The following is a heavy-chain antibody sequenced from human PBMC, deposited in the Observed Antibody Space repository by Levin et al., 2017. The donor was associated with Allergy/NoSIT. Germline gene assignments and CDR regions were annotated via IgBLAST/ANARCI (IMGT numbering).Heavy chain of an antibody. J-gene: IGHJ4*02. V-gene: IGHV4-4*07. Sequence: SETLSLTCTVSGGSISSYYWSWIRQPAGKGLEWIGRIYTIGSTNNNPSLKSRATMSVDTSKNQFSLNLTSVPAADTAVYYCARDSEDSGSYHYNFDYWGQGTLVTVSS. CDR1: GGSISSYY. D-gene: IGHD3-10*01. CDR3: ARDSEDSGSYHYNFDY. CDR2: IYTIGST.